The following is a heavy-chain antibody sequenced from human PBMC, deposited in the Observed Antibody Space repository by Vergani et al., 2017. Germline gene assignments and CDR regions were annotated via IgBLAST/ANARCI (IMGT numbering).Heavy chain of an antibody. Sequence: QVQLVESGGGVVQRGGSLRLSCATSGFTLSNYDMQWIRQGPGKGLEFVAFIQFDGSNQYYADSVKGRFTLSRDFSKNTLYLQMTDLRAEDTATYYCAKVCCSTSCPYGGGAFDVWGHGTMVTVSS. D-gene: IGHD2-2*01. J-gene: IGHJ3*01. V-gene: IGHV3-30*02. CDR1: GFTLSNYD. CDR2: IQFDGSNQ. CDR3: AKVCCSTSCPYGGGAFDV.